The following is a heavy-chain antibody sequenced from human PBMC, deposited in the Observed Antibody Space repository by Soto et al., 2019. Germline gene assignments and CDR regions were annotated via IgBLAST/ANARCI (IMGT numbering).Heavy chain of an antibody. V-gene: IGHV1-69*01. CDR2: IIPIFGTA. D-gene: IGHD3-3*01. Sequence: QVQLVQSGAEVKKPGSSVKVSCKASGGTFSSYAISWVRQAPGQGLEWMGGIIPIFGTANYAQKFQGRVTITADESTSTAYMQLSSLRSEDTAVEYCASLIGCPPVDSSRAPVRCGVDTDGMDVWGQGTTVTVSS. CDR1: GGTFSSYA. J-gene: IGHJ6*02. CDR3: ASLIGCPPVDSSRAPVRCGVDTDGMDV.